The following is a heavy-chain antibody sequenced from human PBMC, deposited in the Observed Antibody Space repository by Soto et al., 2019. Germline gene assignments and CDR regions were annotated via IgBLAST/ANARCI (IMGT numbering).Heavy chain of an antibody. J-gene: IGHJ4*02. CDR2: MNPNSGNT. CDR1: GYTFTSYD. Sequence: QVQLVQSGAEVKKPGASVKVSCKASGYTFTSYDINWVRQATGQGLEWMGWMNPNSGNTGYAQKCQGRVTMASNTSISTAYMELSSLRSDDTSVYYCARTTNDYGDRHWGQGALVTVSS. CDR3: ARTTNDYGDRH. V-gene: IGHV1-8*01. D-gene: IGHD4-17*01.